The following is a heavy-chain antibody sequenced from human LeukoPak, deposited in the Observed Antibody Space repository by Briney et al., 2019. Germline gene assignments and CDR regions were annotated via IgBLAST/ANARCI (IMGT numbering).Heavy chain of an antibody. D-gene: IGHD3-3*01. CDR2: ISAYNGNT. V-gene: IGHV1-18*01. Sequence: ASVKVSCKASGYTFTSYGISWVRQAPGLGLEWMGWISAYNGNTNYAQKLQGRVTMTTDTSTSTAYMELRSLRSDDTSVYYCARVSYDFWSGYPDCWGQGTLVTVSS. CDR1: GYTFTSYG. J-gene: IGHJ4*02. CDR3: ARVSYDFWSGYPDC.